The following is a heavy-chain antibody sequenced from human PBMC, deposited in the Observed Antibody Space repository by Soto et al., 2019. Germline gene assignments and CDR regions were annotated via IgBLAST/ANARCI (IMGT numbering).Heavy chain of an antibody. Sequence: LRLSCAASGFTFSSYAMSWVRQAPGKGLEWVSAISGSGGSTYYADSVKGRFTISRDNSKNTLYLQMNSLRAEDTAVYYCAKGTPIYYGSGSYNYFDYWGQGTLVTVSS. D-gene: IGHD3-10*01. CDR1: GFTFSSYA. CDR3: AKGTPIYYGSGSYNYFDY. CDR2: ISGSGGST. J-gene: IGHJ4*02. V-gene: IGHV3-23*01.